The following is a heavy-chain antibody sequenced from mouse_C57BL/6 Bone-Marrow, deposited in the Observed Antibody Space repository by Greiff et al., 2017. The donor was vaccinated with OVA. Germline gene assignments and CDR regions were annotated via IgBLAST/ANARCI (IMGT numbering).Heavy chain of an antibody. CDR3: TRRDYDYDVGVDY. CDR1: GYTFTDYE. CDR2: IDPETGGT. V-gene: IGHV1-15*01. Sequence: VQLQQSGAELVRPGASVTLSCKASGYTFTDYEMHWVKQTPVHGLEWIGAIDPETGGTAYNQKFQGKAILTADKSASTAYMELRSLTSEDSAVYYCTRRDYDYDVGVDYWGQGTTLTVSS. D-gene: IGHD2-4*01. J-gene: IGHJ2*01.